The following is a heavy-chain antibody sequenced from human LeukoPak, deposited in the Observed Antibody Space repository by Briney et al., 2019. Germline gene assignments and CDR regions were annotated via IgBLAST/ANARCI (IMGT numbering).Heavy chain of an antibody. Sequence: SETLSLTCAVSGGSISSGGYSWSWIRQPPGKGLEWIGYIYHSGSTYYNPSLKSRVTISVDTSKNQYSLKLSSVTAADTAVYYCARDRSGYFYAMDVWGQGTTVTVSS. V-gene: IGHV4-30-2*01. CDR2: IYHSGST. CDR3: ARDRSGYFYAMDV. J-gene: IGHJ6*02. D-gene: IGHD6-25*01. CDR1: GGSISSGGYS.